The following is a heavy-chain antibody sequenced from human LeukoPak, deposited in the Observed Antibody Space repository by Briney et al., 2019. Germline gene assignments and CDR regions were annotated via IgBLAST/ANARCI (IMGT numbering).Heavy chain of an antibody. CDR3: AKEGDTTGDLGYFDY. CDR2: ISGSGDNT. J-gene: IGHJ4*02. CDR1: GFTFSSYA. V-gene: IGHV3-23*01. Sequence: GGSLRLSCAASGFTFSSYAMSWVRQPPGKGLEWVSGISGSGDNTYYADSVKGRFTISRDNSKKTLYLHLNSLRVEDAAVYYCAKEGDTTGDLGYFDYWGQGTLVTVSS. D-gene: IGHD1-1*01.